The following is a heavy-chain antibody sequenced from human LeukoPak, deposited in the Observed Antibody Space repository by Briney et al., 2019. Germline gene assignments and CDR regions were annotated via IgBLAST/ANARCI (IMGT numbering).Heavy chain of an antibody. CDR2: FYYSGST. J-gene: IGHJ4*02. Sequence: PSETLSLTCTVSGGSISSSSYYWGWIRQPPGKGLEWIGSFYYSGSTYYKPSLKSRVTISVDTSKNQFSLKLSSVTATDTAVYYCARRVHSSSWSSYFDYWGQETLVTVSS. CDR3: ARRVHSSSWSSYFDY. V-gene: IGHV4-39*07. D-gene: IGHD6-13*01. CDR1: GGSISSSSYY.